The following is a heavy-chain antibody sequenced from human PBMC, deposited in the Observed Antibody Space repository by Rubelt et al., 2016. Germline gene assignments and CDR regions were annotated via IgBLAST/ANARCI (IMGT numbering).Heavy chain of an antibody. Sequence: EVQLVESGGGLVKPGGSLRLSCAASGFTFSNAWMNWVRQAPGKGLEWVGRIKSKTDGGTTDYAAPVNGGFTISRDDSKNTLYLQMKSLKTEDTAVYYCTTDRGYSYGNCLDYWGQGTLVTVSS. CDR3: TTDRGYSYGNCLDY. D-gene: IGHD5-18*01. V-gene: IGHV3-15*07. J-gene: IGHJ4*02. CDR2: IKSKTDGGTT. CDR1: GFTFSNAW.